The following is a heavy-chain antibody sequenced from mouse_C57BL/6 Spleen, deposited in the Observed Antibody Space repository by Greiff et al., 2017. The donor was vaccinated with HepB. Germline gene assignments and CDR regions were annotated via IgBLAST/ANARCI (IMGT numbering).Heavy chain of an antibody. V-gene: IGHV1-80*01. J-gene: IGHJ1*03. CDR2: IYPGDGDT. D-gene: IGHD2-10*02. Sequence: VQRVESGAELVKPGASVKISCKASGYAFSSYWMNWVKQRPGKGLEWIGQIYPGDGDTNYNGKFKGKATLTADKSSSTAYMQLSSLTSEDSAVYFCARGPSNYGYFDVWGTGTTVTVSS. CDR3: ARGPSNYGYFDV. CDR1: GYAFSSYW.